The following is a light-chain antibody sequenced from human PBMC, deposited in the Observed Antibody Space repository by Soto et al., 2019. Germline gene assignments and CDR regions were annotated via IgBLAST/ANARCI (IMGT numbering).Light chain of an antibody. Sequence: QSALTQPASVSGSPGQSITISCTGTNSDIGSRNLVSWYQQHPGIAPKLIIYEGSRRPSRISPRFSGSRSGNTASLTISGLRAEDEGDYYCCSYANSGSFVFGTGTKVTVL. J-gene: IGLJ1*01. CDR1: NSDIGSRNL. CDR3: CSYANSGSFV. V-gene: IGLV2-23*01. CDR2: EGS.